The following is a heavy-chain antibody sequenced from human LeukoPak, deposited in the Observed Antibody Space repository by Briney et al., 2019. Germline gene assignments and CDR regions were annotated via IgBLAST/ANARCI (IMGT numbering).Heavy chain of an antibody. D-gene: IGHD6-19*01. CDR1: GFTFSSYA. Sequence: GGSLRLSCAASGFTFSSYAMSWVRQAPGKGLEWVSAISGSGGSTYYADSVKGRFTISRDNAKNSLYLQMNSLRAEDTAVYYCARAPRPRIAVAANFDYWGQGTLVTVSS. V-gene: IGHV3-23*01. J-gene: IGHJ4*02. CDR3: ARAPRPRIAVAANFDY. CDR2: ISGSGGST.